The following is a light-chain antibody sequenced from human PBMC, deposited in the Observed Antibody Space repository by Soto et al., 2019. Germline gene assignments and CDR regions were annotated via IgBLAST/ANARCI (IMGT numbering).Light chain of an antibody. Sequence: DIQMTQSPSSLSGSVGDSVTITCRSIQSISSYLNWYQQKPGKAPKLLIYAASSLQSGVPSRFSGSGSGTDFTLTISSLQPEHFATYYCQQSYSTRLMYTFGQGTKVDIK. J-gene: IGKJ2*01. CDR2: AAS. CDR1: QSISSY. CDR3: QQSYSTRLMYT. V-gene: IGKV1-39*01.